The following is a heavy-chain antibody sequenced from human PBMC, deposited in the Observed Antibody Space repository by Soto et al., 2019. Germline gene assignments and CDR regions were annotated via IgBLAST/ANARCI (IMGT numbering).Heavy chain of an antibody. CDR3: ARGKVLFDY. CDR1: GNSISDYY. Sequence: SETLSLTCSVSGNSISDYYWSWIRQPPGRGLEWIGYVYCNGTTNQVPSLRRRVTLSVETSKNQFSLRLKSLSAADTAVYYCARGKVLFDYWGQGILVTVSS. CDR2: VYCNGTT. J-gene: IGHJ4*02. V-gene: IGHV4-59*01.